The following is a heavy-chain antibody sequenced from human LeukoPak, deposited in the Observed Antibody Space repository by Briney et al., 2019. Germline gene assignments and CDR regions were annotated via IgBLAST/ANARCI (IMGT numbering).Heavy chain of an antibody. CDR2: IYYSGST. CDR3: ARVQGYCSSTSCPGAWYFDL. CDR1: GGSISSYY. J-gene: IGHJ2*01. D-gene: IGHD2-2*01. Sequence: SETLSLTCTVSGGSISSYYWSWIRQPPGKGLEWIGYIYYSGSTNYNPSLKSRVTMSVDTSKNQFSLKLSSVTAADTAVYYCARVQGYCSSTSCPGAWYFDLWGRGTLVTVSS. V-gene: IGHV4-59*12.